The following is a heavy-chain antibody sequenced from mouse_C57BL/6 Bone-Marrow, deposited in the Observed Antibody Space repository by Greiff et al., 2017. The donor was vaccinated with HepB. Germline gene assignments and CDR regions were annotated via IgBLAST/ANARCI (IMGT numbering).Heavy chain of an antibody. CDR2: IRNKANGYTT. CDR3: ARSSLRLNY. D-gene: IGHD6-2*01. Sequence: EVQLVESGGGLVQPGGSLSLSCAASGFTFTDYYMSWVRQPPGKALEWLGFIRNKANGYTTEYSASVKGRFTISRDNSQSILYLQMNALRAEDSATYYCARSSLRLNYWGQGTLVTVSA. J-gene: IGHJ3*01. V-gene: IGHV7-3*01. CDR1: GFTFTDYY.